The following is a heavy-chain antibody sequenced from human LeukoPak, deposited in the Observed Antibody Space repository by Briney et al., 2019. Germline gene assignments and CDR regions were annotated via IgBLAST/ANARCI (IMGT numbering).Heavy chain of an antibody. D-gene: IGHD6-19*01. CDR1: GYSISSGDY. V-gene: IGHV4-38-2*02. CDR3: ARDGGGRIAVAGLWYD. Sequence: SETLSLTCTVSGYSISSGDYWGWIRQPPGKGLEWIGSIYHSGSTYSNPSLERRISISVDTSKNQFSLKLNSVTAADTAVYYCARDGGGRIAVAGLWYDWGQGTLVTVSS. CDR2: IYHSGST. J-gene: IGHJ4*02.